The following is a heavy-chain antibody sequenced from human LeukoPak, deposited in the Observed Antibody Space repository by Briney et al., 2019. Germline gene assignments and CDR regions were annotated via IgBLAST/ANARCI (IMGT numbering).Heavy chain of an antibody. J-gene: IGHJ4*02. CDR1: GYTLTELS. CDR3: ATARQWLLGLGY. V-gene: IGHV1-24*01. CDR2: FDPEDGET. D-gene: IGHD6-19*01. Sequence: ASVKVSCKFSGYTLTELSMDWVRQAPGKGLEWMGGFDPEDGETIYAQKFQGRVTMTEDTSTDTAYMELSSLRAEDTAVYYCATARQWLLGLGYWGQGTLVTVSS.